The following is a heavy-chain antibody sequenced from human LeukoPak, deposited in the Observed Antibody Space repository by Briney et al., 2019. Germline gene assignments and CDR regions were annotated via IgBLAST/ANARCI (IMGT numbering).Heavy chain of an antibody. V-gene: IGHV3-23*01. J-gene: IGHJ5*02. CDR1: GFTFSSYA. CDR3: AKDGSARIAARRSVNWFDP. CDR2: ISGSGGST. D-gene: IGHD6-6*01. Sequence: GGSLRLSCAASGFTFSSYAMSWVRQAPGKGLEWVSAISGSGGSTYYADSVKGRFTISRDNSKNTLYLQMNSLRAEDTAVYYCAKDGSARIAARRSVNWFDPWGQGTPVTVSS.